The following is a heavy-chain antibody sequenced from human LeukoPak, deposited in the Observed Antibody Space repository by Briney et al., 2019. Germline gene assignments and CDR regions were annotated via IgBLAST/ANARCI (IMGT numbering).Heavy chain of an antibody. V-gene: IGHV4-31*03. J-gene: IGHJ4*02. D-gene: IGHD6-13*01. CDR3: AGGFDSRKMGY. Sequence: PSQTLSLICTVSVGSISSGGYYWSWIRQHPGKGLEWIGCIYYSGSTYYNPSLKGRVTISVDTSKNQFSLKLSSVTAADTAVYYCAGGFDSRKMGYWGQGTLVTVSS. CDR2: IYYSGST. CDR1: VGSISSGGYY.